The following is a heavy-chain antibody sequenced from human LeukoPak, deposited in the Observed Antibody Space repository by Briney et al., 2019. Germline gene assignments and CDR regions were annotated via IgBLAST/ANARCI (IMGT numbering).Heavy chain of an antibody. CDR3: ARGLLR. CDR2: INHSGST. V-gene: IGHV4-34*01. J-gene: IGHJ4*02. Sequence: SETLSLTCAVYGGSFSGYYWSWIRQPPGKGLEWIGEINHSGSTNYNPSLKSRVIISVDTSKNQFSLKLSSVTAADTAVYYCARGLLRWGQGTLVTVSS. CDR1: GGSFSGYY. D-gene: IGHD2-15*01.